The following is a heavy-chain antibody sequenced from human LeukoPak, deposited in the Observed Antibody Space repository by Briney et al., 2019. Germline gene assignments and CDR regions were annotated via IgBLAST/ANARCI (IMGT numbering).Heavy chain of an antibody. D-gene: IGHD3-9*01. CDR2: MNPNSGNT. J-gene: IGHJ3*02. CDR1: GYTFTSYD. CDR3: ARGPVLRYFDWLRGGNDAFDI. V-gene: IGHV1-8*01. Sequence: ASVKVSCKASGYTFTSYDINWVRQATGQGLEWMGWMNPNSGNTGYAQKFQGRVTMTRNTSISTAYMELSSLRSEDTAVYYCARGPVLRYFDWLRGGNDAFDIWGQGTVVTVSS.